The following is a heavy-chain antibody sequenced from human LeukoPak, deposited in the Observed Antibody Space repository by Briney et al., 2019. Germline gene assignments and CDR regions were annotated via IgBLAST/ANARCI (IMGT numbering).Heavy chain of an antibody. D-gene: IGHD3-10*01. CDR2: MNPNSGNT. Sequence: ASGKVSCKASGYTFTSYDTNWVRQATGQGLEWMGWMNPNSGNTGYAQKFQGRVTMTRSTSISTAYMELSSLRFEDTAVYYCAIGPIFGSGSHFDQWGQGTLVTVSS. J-gene: IGHJ4*02. CDR1: GYTFTSYD. V-gene: IGHV1-8*01. CDR3: AIGPIFGSGSHFDQ.